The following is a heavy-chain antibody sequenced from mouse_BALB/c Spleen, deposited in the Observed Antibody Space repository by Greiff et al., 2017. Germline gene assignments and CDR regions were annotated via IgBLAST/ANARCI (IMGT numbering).Heavy chain of an antibody. Sequence: QVQLQQPGAELVKPGAPVKLSCKASGYTFTSYWMNWVKQRPGRGLEWIGRIDPSDSETHYNQKFKDKATLTVDKSSSTAYIQLSSLTSEDSAVYYCAREHSSSYTWCADWGQGTLVTVSA. CDR1: GYTFTSYW. V-gene: IGHV1-69*02. J-gene: IGHJ3*01. CDR2: IDPSDSET. D-gene: IGHD3-1*01. CDR3: AREHSSSYTWCAD.